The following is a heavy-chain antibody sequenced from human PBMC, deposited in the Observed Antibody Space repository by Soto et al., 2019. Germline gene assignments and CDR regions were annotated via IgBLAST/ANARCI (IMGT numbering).Heavy chain of an antibody. CDR3: ARLRGDYYYYGMDV. CDR1: GGTFSSYA. Sequence: SVTVSCKASGGTFSSYALSWVRQAPGQGLEWMGGIIPIVGTANYAQKFQGRVTITADESTSTAYMELSSLRSEDTAVYYCARLRGDYYYYGMDVWGQGTTVTVSS. CDR2: IIPIVGTA. J-gene: IGHJ6*02. V-gene: IGHV1-69*13. D-gene: IGHD3-10*01.